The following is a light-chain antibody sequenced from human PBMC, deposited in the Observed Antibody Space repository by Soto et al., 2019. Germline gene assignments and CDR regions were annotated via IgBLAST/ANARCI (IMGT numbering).Light chain of an antibody. V-gene: IGLV1-47*02. Sequence: QPVLTQPPSASGAPGQRVTISCSGSTSNIGYNYVSWYQQVPGTAPKLLIYNNGQRPSGVPDRFSGSKSGTSASLAISGLRSEDEADYYCATWDDTLTAVVFGGGTKLTVL. CDR2: NNG. CDR1: TSNIGYNY. J-gene: IGLJ2*01. CDR3: ATWDDTLTAVV.